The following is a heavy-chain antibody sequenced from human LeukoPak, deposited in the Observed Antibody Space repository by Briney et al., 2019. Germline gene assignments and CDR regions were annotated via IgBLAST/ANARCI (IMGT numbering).Heavy chain of an antibody. V-gene: IGHV3-21*01. Sequence: PGGSLRLSCATSGFTFSSYAMTWVRLAPGKGLEWVSSISSSSTYIYYADSVKGRFTISRDNAKNSLYLQMNSLRAEDTAVYYCARDSSSPYWYFNLWGRGTLVTVSS. CDR3: ARDSSSPYWYFNL. CDR2: ISSSSTYI. CDR1: GFTFSSYA. J-gene: IGHJ2*01.